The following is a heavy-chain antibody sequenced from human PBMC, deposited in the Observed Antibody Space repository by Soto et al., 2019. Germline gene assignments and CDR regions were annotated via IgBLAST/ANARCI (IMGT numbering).Heavy chain of an antibody. CDR3: GRGDLWLRKKALDY. D-gene: IGHD3-9*01. CDR1: GGSFSGYY. J-gene: IGHJ4*02. Sequence: PSETLSLTCAVYGGSFSGYYWSWIRQPPGKGLEWIGEINHSGSTNYNPSLKSRVTISVDTSKNQFSLKLSSVTAADTAVYYCGRGDLWLRKKALDYWGQGTLVTVSS. CDR2: INHSGST. V-gene: IGHV4-34*01.